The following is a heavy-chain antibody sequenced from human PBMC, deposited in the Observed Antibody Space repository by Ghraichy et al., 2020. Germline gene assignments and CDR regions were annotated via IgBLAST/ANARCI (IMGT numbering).Heavy chain of an antibody. D-gene: IGHD3-22*01. CDR1: GYTFTSYY. CDR2: INPSGGST. J-gene: IGHJ4*02. V-gene: IGHV1-46*03. Sequence: ASVKVSCKASGYTFTSYYMHWVRQAPGQGLEWMGIINPSGGSTSYAQKFQGRVTMTRDTSTSTVYMELSSLRSEDTAVYYCARDAGGSYYYDSSGYLGNFDYWGQGTLVTVSS. CDR3: ARDAGGSYYYDSSGYLGNFDY.